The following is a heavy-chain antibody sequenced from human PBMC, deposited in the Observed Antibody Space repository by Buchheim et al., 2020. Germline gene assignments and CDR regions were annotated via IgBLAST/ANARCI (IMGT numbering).Heavy chain of an antibody. D-gene: IGHD2-2*01. CDR1: GFTFSSYG. V-gene: IGHV3-33*08. J-gene: IGHJ5*02. CDR2: IWFDGSNK. CDR3: ARDKLNQPRGWFDP. Sequence: QVQLVESGGGVVQPGRSLRLSCAASGFTFSSYGMHWVRQAPGKGLEWVAVIWFDGSNKYYADSVQGRFTISRENCKNTLFLQMNSLRAEDTAVYYCARDKLNQPRGWFDPWGQGTL.